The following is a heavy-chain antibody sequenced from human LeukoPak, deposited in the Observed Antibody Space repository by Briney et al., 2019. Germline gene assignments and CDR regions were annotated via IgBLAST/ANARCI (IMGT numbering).Heavy chain of an antibody. CDR3: ARDYGDYVDAFDI. V-gene: IGHV3-48*01. CDR2: ISSSSSTI. CDR1: GFTFSSYS. J-gene: IGHJ3*02. Sequence: PGGSLRLSCAASGFTFSSYSMNWVRQAPGKGLEWVSYISSSSSTIYYADSVKGRFTISRDNAKNSLYLQMNSLRAEDTAVYYCARDYGDYVDAFDIWGQGTMVTVSS. D-gene: IGHD4-17*01.